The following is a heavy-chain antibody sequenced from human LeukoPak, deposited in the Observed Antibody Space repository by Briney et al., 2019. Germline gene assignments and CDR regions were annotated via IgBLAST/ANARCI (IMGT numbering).Heavy chain of an antibody. D-gene: IGHD3-22*01. CDR1: GGSFSGYY. CDR3: ASLYYYDSSGYYPAPPFDY. V-gene: IGHV4-34*01. Sequence: SETLSLTCAVYGGSFSGYYWSWIRQPPGKGLEWIGEINHSGSTNYNPSLKSRVTISVDTSKNQFSLKLSSVTAADTAAYYCASLYYYDSSGYYPAPPFDYWGQGTLVTVSS. J-gene: IGHJ4*02. CDR2: INHSGST.